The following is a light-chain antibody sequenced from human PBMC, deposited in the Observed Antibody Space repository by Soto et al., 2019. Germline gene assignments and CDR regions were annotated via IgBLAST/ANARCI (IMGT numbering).Light chain of an antibody. CDR2: DVS. CDR1: RSDVGGYNY. V-gene: IGLV2-14*01. J-gene: IGLJ1*01. Sequence: QPASVSGSPGQSITISCTGTRSDVGGYNYVSWYQQHPGKAPKLMIYDVSNRPSGVSNRFSGSKSGNTASLTISGLQAEDEADYYCSSYTSSSDLDVFGTGTKLTVL. CDR3: SSYTSSSDLDV.